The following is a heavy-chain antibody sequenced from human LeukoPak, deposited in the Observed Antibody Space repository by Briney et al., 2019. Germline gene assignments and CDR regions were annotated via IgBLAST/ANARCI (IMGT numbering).Heavy chain of an antibody. Sequence: SETLSLTCTVSLDSTTSNFWSWVRQPPGKGLEWIGEIHRSGSPNYNPSLQSRVTIAIDRSRNQIALELSSVTAADTAVYYCAREILGGFTPGAYWGQGTLVTVSS. J-gene: IGHJ4*02. D-gene: IGHD3-10*01. CDR2: IHRSGSP. CDR3: AREILGGFTPGAY. CDR1: LDSTTSNF. V-gene: IGHV4-4*02.